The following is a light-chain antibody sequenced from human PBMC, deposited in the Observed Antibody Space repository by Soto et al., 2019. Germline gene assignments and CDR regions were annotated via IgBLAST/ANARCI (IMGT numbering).Light chain of an antibody. J-gene: IGLJ1*01. CDR3: QSYDSSLSGYV. V-gene: IGLV1-40*01. CDR1: SSNIGAGYD. Sequence: QSVLTQPPSVSGDPGQRVTISCTGSSSNIGAGYDVHWYQQLPGTAPKLLIYGNSNRPSGVPDRFSGSKSGTSASLAITVLQAEDEADYYCQSYDSSLSGYVFGTGTKLTVL. CDR2: GNS.